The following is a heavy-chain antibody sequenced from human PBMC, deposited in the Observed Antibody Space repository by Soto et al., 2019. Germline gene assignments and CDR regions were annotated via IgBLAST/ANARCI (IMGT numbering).Heavy chain of an antibody. CDR3: VRDGTKTLRDWFDP. V-gene: IGHV4-4*07. CDR1: GASISGFY. Sequence: LSVTCTVSGASISGFYWSWIRKSAGKGLEWIGRIYATGTTDYNPSLKSRVMMSVDTSKKQFSLKLRSVTAADTAVYYCVRDGTKTLRDWFDPWGQGISVTVS. J-gene: IGHJ5*02. D-gene: IGHD1-1*01. CDR2: IYATGTT.